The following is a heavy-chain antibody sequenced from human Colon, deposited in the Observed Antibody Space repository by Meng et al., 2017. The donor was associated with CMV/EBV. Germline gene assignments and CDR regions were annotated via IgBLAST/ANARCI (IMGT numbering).Heavy chain of an antibody. V-gene: IGHV2-5*01. CDR1: GFSLGTPGVS. D-gene: IGHD6-19*01. CDR3: AHRGSGSSFASNYFDP. J-gene: IGHJ5*02. Sequence: QITLKESGPPLVKPXXTLTPTCPSXGFSLGTPGVSVAWIRQPPGKAPEWLALIYWNDDRLYHPSLKTRLTITKDTSKNQVVLRMTNMDPIDTGTYYCAHRGSGSSFASNYFDPGGQGTLVNVSS. CDR2: IYWNDDR.